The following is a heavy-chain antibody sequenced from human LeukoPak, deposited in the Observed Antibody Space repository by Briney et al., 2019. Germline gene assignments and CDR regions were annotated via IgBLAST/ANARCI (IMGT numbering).Heavy chain of an antibody. CDR3: ARSTGHYGDHPPPRGFDY. Sequence: ASVKVSCKASGYTFTSYYMHWVRQAPGQGLEWMGIINPSGGSTSYAQKFQGRVTMTRDTSTSTVYMELSSLRSEDTAVYYCARSTGHYGDHPPPRGFDYWGQGTLVTVSS. CDR1: GYTFTSYY. D-gene: IGHD4-17*01. J-gene: IGHJ4*02. V-gene: IGHV1-46*01. CDR2: INPSGGST.